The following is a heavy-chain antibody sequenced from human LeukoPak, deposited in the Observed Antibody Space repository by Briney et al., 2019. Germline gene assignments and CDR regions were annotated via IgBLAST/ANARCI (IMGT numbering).Heavy chain of an antibody. Sequence: GGSLRLSCAASGFTFSSYGMHWVRQAPGKGLEWVAFIRSDGNYKYYADSVKGRFTISRDNSENTLYVQMNSLRAEDTAVYYCAKQFLWFGELSHFDYWGQGTLVTVSS. D-gene: IGHD3-10*01. CDR2: IRSDGNYK. CDR3: AKQFLWFGELSHFDY. J-gene: IGHJ4*02. CDR1: GFTFSSYG. V-gene: IGHV3-30*02.